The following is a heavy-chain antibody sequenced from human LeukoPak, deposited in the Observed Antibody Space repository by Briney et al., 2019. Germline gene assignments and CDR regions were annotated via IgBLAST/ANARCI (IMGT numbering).Heavy chain of an antibody. Sequence: GGSLRLSCAASGFTFSSYSMHWVRQAPGKGLEWVSYISYNGDTIYYADSVKGRFTVSRDNAKNSLYLQMNSLRAEDTAVYYCARLGIMTAAGSNDYWGQGTLVTVSS. D-gene: IGHD6-13*01. CDR1: GFTFSSYS. V-gene: IGHV3-48*04. CDR3: ARLGIMTAAGSNDY. CDR2: ISYNGDTI. J-gene: IGHJ4*02.